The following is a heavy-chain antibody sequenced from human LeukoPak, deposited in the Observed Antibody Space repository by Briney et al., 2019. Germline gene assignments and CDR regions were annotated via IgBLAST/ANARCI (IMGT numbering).Heavy chain of an antibody. J-gene: IGHJ4*02. V-gene: IGHV1-69*05. CDR3: ARGLNCSSTSCYLPFNY. CDR1: GGTFSSYA. CDR2: IIPIFGTA. D-gene: IGHD2-2*01. Sequence: AASVKVSCTASGGTFSSYAISWVRQAPGQGLEWMGGIIPIFGTANYAQKFQGRVTITTDESTSTAYMELSSLRSEDTAVYYCARGLNCSSTSCYLPFNYWGQGTLVTVSS.